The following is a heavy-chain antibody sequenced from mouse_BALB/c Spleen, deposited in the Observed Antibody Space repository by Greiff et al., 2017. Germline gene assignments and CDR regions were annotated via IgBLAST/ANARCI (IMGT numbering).Heavy chain of an antibody. CDR3: ARQDGSTYFDY. CDR2: ISSGGGST. Sequence: DVMLVESGGGLVKPGGSLKLSCAASGFAFSSYDMSWVRQTPGKRLEWVAYISSGGGSTYYPDTVKGRFTISRDNAKNTLYLQMSSLKSEDTAMYYCARQDGSTYFDYWGQGTTLTVSS. V-gene: IGHV5-12-1*01. D-gene: IGHD1-1*01. CDR1: GFAFSSYD. J-gene: IGHJ2*01.